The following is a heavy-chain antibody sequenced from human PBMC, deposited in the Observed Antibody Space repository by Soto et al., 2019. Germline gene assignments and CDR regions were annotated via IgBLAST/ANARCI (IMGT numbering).Heavy chain of an antibody. CDR2: INHSGST. CDR1: GGSFSGYY. V-gene: IGHV4-34*01. D-gene: IGHD3-16*02. Sequence: QVQLQQWGAGLLKPSETLSLTCAVYGGSFSGYYWSWIRQPPGKGLEWIGAINHSGSTNYNPSLKSRVTISVDTSKNQFSLKLSSVTAADTAVYYCARAADDYIWGSYRFPYFDYWGQGTLVTVSS. CDR3: ARAADDYIWGSYRFPYFDY. J-gene: IGHJ4*02.